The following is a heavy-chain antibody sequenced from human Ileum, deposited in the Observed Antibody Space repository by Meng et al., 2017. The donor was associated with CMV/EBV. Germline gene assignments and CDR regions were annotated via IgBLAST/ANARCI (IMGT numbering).Heavy chain of an antibody. V-gene: IGHV3-48*03. CDR2: IGSSGTPI. Sequence: GGSLKISCAASGFTFSSYEMNWVRQAPGKGLEWVSYIGSSGTPIYYADSVRGRFTISRDNAKNSLYLQMDSLRADDTAVYYCARDKSARDSSAYDYWGQGTLVTVSS. D-gene: IGHD3-22*01. CDR3: ARDKSARDSSAYDY. CDR1: GFTFSSYE. J-gene: IGHJ4*02.